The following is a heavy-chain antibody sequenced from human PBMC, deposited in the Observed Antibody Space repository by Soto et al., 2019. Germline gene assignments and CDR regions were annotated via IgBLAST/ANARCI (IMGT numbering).Heavy chain of an antibody. CDR1: GGSISSGAYS. D-gene: IGHD3-10*01. Sequence: SETLSLTCAVSGGSISSGAYSWSWIRQPPGKGLEWVGYIYHSGSTYYNPSLKSRVTISVDRSKNRFSLNLNSVTAADTAVYYCARANRPITMPYLNSFDPWGQGTLVTVS. V-gene: IGHV4-30-2*01. CDR2: IYHSGST. CDR3: ARANRPITMPYLNSFDP. J-gene: IGHJ5*02.